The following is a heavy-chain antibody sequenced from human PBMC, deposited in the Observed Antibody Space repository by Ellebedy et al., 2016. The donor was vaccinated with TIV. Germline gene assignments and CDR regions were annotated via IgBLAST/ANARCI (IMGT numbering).Heavy chain of an antibody. CDR3: ARAPLVNVADTGLGYTWFDS. V-gene: IGHV4-34*01. Sequence: MPGGSLRLSCDVSAGSFSGYFWAWIRQSPGKGLEWIGESVGLGAIGHGGLTNYNPSLKSRLTIAVDSSKNQFSLRLTSVTATDTAVYYCARAPLVNVADTGLGYTWFDSWGRGILVTVSS. D-gene: IGHD6-19*01. CDR1: AGSFSGYF. CDR2: SVGLGAIGHGGLT. J-gene: IGHJ5*01.